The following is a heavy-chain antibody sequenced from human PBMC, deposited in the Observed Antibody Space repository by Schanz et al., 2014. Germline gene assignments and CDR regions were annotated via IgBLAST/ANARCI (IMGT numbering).Heavy chain of an antibody. D-gene: IGHD6-19*01. CDR2: ISPYNGNT. CDR1: GYTFTSYG. Sequence: QVQLVQSGAEVKKPGSSVKVSCKASGYTFTSYGISWVRQAPGQGLEWMGWISPYNGNTNYAQKLQGRVTMTADTSTTTAYMEFRSLRSDDTDVYYCARGGNSSGWYDRDIAHFDYWGQGTLVTVSS. V-gene: IGHV1-18*01. J-gene: IGHJ4*03. CDR3: ARGGNSSGWYDRDIAHFDY.